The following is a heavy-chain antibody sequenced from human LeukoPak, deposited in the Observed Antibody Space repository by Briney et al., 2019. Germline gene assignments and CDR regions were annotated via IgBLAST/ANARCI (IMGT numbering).Heavy chain of an antibody. V-gene: IGHV3-48*03. CDR3: ARVATVVRVPLDALDI. CDR2: ISRSGNTI. Sequence: QPGGSLRLSCAISGFTFSGCELTWVRQAPGKGLEWISYISRSGNTIYYADSVKGRFTTSRDNAKNSLYLQMNSLRVEDTAVYYCARVATVVRVPLDALDIWGQGTMVSVSS. D-gene: IGHD3-10*01. J-gene: IGHJ3*02. CDR1: GFTFSGCE.